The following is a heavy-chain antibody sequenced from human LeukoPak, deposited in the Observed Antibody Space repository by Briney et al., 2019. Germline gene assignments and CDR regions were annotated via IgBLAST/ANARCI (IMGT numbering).Heavy chain of an antibody. J-gene: IGHJ3*02. CDR1: GYTFTSYG. D-gene: IGHD3-10*01. CDR3: ARTGFMVRGVGVGFDI. V-gene: IGHV1-18*01. Sequence: ASVKVSCKASGYTFTSYGISWVRQAPGQGLEWMGWISAYNGNTNYAQKLQGRVTVTTDTSTSTAYMELRSLRSDDTAVYYCARTGFMVRGVGVGFDIWGQGTMVTVSS. CDR2: ISAYNGNT.